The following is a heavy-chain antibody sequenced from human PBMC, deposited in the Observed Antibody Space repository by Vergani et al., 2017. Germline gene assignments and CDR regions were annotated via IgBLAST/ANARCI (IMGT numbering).Heavy chain of an antibody. D-gene: IGHD1-14*01. J-gene: IGHJ6*02. CDR1: GFTFDDHA. CDR2: ISWNGGSI. CDR3: AKDMRAGGAFYYGMDV. Sequence: EVQLVESGGGLVQPGRSLRLSCAASGFTFDDHAMHWVRQAPGKGLERVSGISWNGGSIDYADSVKGRFTISRDNAKNSLYLQMNSLRDEDTAFYYCAKDMRAGGAFYYGMDVWGQGTTVTVSS. V-gene: IGHV3-9*01.